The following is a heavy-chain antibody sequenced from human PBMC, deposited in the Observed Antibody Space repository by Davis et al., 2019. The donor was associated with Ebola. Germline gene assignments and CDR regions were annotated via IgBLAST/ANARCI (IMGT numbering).Heavy chain of an antibody. CDR1: GGSISSSNW. J-gene: IGHJ4*02. CDR2: IYHSGST. CDR3: ARGTRLTIFGVVTLDY. Sequence: MPSETLSLTCAVSGGSISSSNWWSWVRQPPGKGLEWIGEIYHSGSTNYNPSLKSRVTISVDKSKNQFSLKLSSVTAADTAAYYCARGTRLTIFGVVTLDYWGQGTLVTVSS. D-gene: IGHD3-3*01. V-gene: IGHV4-4*02.